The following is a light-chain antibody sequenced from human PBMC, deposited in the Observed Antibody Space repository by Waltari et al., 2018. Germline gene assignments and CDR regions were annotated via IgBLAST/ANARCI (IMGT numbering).Light chain of an antibody. CDR3: MRTLQTLWA. CDR1: QSLLHRNGNNY. V-gene: IGKV2-28*01. J-gene: IGKJ1*01. Sequence: IVVILSPLSLPLTPGEPASSSCRSRQSLLHRNGNNYLDRYFQKPGQSPQLLIYLGSNRAAGVPDRFRGSGSVTECTLGISRVEAEDVGVYYCMRTLQTLWAFGPGTKVEI. CDR2: LGS.